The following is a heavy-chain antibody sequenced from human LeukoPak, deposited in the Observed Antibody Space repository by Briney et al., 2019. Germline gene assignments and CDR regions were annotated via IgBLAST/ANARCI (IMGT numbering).Heavy chain of an antibody. Sequence: GGSLRLSCAASGFTFRSYSMHWVRQAPGKGLEWVSAISASGGSTYYADSVKGRFTISRDNSKNTLYLQMNSLRAEDTAVYYCAKARPLDIVVVVTAYDSWGQGTLVTVSS. CDR2: ISASGGST. CDR3: AKARPLDIVVVVTAYDS. J-gene: IGHJ5*01. CDR1: GFTFRSYS. V-gene: IGHV3-23*01. D-gene: IGHD2-15*01.